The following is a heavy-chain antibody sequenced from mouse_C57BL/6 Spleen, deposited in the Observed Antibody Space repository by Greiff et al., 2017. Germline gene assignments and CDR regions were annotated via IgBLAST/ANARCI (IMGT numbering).Heavy chain of an antibody. J-gene: IGHJ1*03. V-gene: IGHV1-80*01. Sequence: QVQLQQSGAELVKPGASVKISCKASGYAFSSYWMNWVKQRPGKGLEWIGQIYPGDGDTNYNGKFKGKDTLTADKSSSTAYMQLSSLTSEDSAVYFCARDQKGWYFDVWGTGTTVTVSS. CDR1: GYAFSSYW. CDR3: ARDQKGWYFDV. CDR2: IYPGDGDT.